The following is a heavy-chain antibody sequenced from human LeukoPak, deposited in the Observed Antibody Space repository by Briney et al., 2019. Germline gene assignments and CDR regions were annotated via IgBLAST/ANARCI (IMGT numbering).Heavy chain of an antibody. V-gene: IGHV3-23*01. CDR3: ARTILGSGWYHAYFRH. Sequence: GGSLRLSCAASGRTFSNYAMSWVGQAPGKALEWVSTISGSGGSTYYTDSVKGRFTYFKDNSKNTHYLQMGSLTAEDTAVFYCARTILGSGWYHAYFRHWGQGTLVTVSS. J-gene: IGHJ1*01. D-gene: IGHD6-19*01. CDR2: ISGSGGST. CDR1: GRTFSNYA.